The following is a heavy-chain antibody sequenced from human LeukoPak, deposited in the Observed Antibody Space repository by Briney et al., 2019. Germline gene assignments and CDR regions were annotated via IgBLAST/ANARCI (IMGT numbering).Heavy chain of an antibody. D-gene: IGHD3-9*01. J-gene: IGHJ6*02. CDR2: IRRDGSTI. CDR1: GFMLSNYW. Sequence: PGGSLRLSCAASGFMLSNYWMTWVRQAPGKGLEWVANIRRDGSTIHYLDSVRGRFTISRDNAKNTLYLQMNTLRVEDTAVYYCTRDLMDYDVSTGLHHYYMDVWGQGTTVTVSS. CDR3: TRDLMDYDVSTGLHHYYMDV. V-gene: IGHV3-7*01.